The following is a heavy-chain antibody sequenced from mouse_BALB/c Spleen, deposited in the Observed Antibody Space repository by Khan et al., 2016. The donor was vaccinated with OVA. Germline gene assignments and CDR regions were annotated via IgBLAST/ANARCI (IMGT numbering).Heavy chain of an antibody. D-gene: IGHD4-1*01. J-gene: IGHJ2*01. CDR1: GYRFTSYL. V-gene: IGHV1S136*01. CDR2: INPYNGAT. CDR3: ARGNWQSYYFDY. Sequence: DVKLQESGPELVKPGTSVKMSCKASGYRFTSYLIHWVKQKPGQGLEWIGYINPYNGATKYDEKFKGKATLTSDKSSNTAYMELSSLTSEDSAVYYCARGNWQSYYFDYWGQGTTLTVSS.